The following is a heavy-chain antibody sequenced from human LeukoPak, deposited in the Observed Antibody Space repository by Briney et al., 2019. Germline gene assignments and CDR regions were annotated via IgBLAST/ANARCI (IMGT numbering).Heavy chain of an antibody. D-gene: IGHD1-1*01. CDR3: ARGKVATVLLE. J-gene: IGHJ4*02. CDR1: GGSINNYY. V-gene: IGHV4-59*01. CDR2: IYYSGST. Sequence: PSETLSLTCTVSGGSINNYYWSRIRQPPGKGLEWIGYIYYSGSTNYNPSLKSRVTISVDTSKNQFSLRLSSVTAADTAVYYCARGKVATVLLEWGQGTLVTVSS.